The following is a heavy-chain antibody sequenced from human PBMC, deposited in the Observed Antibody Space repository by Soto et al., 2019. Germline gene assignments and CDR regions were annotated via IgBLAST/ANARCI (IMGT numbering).Heavy chain of an antibody. Sequence: QLRLQESGPGLVKPSETLSLTCSVSGGSIDSSNFYWAWVRQPPGEGLEWIGSTYYRANTYYNSSLKSSVTISVDTSKNRFSLRLNSVTAADTAVYYCARHGAWAPIDDWGQGTLVTVSS. D-gene: IGHD3-16*01. CDR3: ARHGAWAPIDD. V-gene: IGHV4-39*01. CDR1: GGSIDSSNFY. J-gene: IGHJ4*02. CDR2: TYYRANT.